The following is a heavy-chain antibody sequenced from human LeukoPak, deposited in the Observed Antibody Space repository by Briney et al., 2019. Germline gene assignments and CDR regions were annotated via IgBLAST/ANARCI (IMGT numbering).Heavy chain of an antibody. Sequence: ASVKVSCKASGYTFTSYYMHWVRQAPGQGLEWMGIINPSGSSTSYAQKFQGRVTMTRDTSTSTVYMELSSLRSEDTAVYYCARGGGYCSGGSCYGEGYYFDYWGQGTLVTVSS. J-gene: IGHJ4*02. CDR2: INPSGSST. CDR1: GYTFTSYY. D-gene: IGHD2-15*01. V-gene: IGHV1-46*01. CDR3: ARGGGYCSGGSCYGEGYYFDY.